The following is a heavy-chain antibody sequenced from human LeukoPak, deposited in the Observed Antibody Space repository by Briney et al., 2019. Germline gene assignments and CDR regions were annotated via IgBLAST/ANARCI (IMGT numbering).Heavy chain of an antibody. V-gene: IGHV1-69*01. J-gene: IGHJ4*02. D-gene: IGHD3-10*01. CDR1: GGTFSSYA. CDR2: IIPIFGTA. Sequence: SVKVSCKASGGTFSSYAISWVRQAPGQGLEWMGGIIPIFGTANYAQKFQGRVTITADESTSTAYMELSSLRSEDTAEYYCARDGYGSGTYFDYWGQGTLVTVSS. CDR3: ARDGYGSGTYFDY.